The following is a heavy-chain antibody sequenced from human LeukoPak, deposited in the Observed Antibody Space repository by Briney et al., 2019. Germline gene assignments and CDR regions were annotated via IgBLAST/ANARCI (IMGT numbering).Heavy chain of an antibody. V-gene: IGHV1-69*13. D-gene: IGHD3-10*01. CDR2: IIPIFGTA. Sequence: SVKVSCKASGGTFSSYAISWVRQAPGQGLEWMGGIIPIFGTANYAQKFQGRVTITADESTSTAYMELSSLRSEDTAVYYCARRFYYGSGSPKSRGGFDYWGQGTLVTVSS. CDR3: ARRFYYGSGSPKSRGGFDY. CDR1: GGTFSSYA. J-gene: IGHJ4*02.